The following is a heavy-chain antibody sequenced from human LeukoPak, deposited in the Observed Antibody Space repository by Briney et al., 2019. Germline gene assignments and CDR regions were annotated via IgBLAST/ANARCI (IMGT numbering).Heavy chain of an antibody. CDR2: IYYSGST. CDR3: ARLGRAGIRWVGKRGDY. V-gene: IGHV4-59*05. D-gene: IGHD3-10*01. J-gene: IGHJ4*02. CDR1: GGSISSYY. Sequence: SETLSLTCTVSGGSISSYYCSWIRQPAGKGLEWIGSIYYSGSTYYNPSLKSRVTISVDTSKNQFSLKLTSVTAADTAVYYCARLGRAGIRWVGKRGDYWGLGTLVAISS.